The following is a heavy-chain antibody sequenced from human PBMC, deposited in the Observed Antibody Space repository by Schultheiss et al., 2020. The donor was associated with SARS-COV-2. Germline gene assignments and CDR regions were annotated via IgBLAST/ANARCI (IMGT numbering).Heavy chain of an antibody. V-gene: IGHV3-7*03. J-gene: IGHJ6*02. D-gene: IGHD3-3*01. CDR1: GFTFSSYA. Sequence: GGSLRLSCAASGFTFSSYAMSWVRQAPGKGLEWVANIKQDGSEKYYVDSVKGRFTISRDNAKNSLYLQMNSLRAEDTAVYYCARDAPTIFGVVNHYYYYGMDVCGQGTTVTVSS. CDR2: IKQDGSEK. CDR3: ARDAPTIFGVVNHYYYYGMDV.